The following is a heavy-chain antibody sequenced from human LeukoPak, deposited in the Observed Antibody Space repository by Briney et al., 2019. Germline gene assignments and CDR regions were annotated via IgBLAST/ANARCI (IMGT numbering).Heavy chain of an antibody. J-gene: IGHJ4*02. CDR1: GFTFSTYW. CDR3: ARAYYDYSWGSYPE. Sequence: GGSLRLSCAASGFTFSTYWMSWVRQAPGKGLEWVANIKQDGSEKYYVDSVKGRCTISRDNARNALYLQMNSLSAEDTAVYYCARAYYDYSWGSYPEWGQGTLVTVSS. CDR2: IKQDGSEK. D-gene: IGHD3-16*02. V-gene: IGHV3-7*04.